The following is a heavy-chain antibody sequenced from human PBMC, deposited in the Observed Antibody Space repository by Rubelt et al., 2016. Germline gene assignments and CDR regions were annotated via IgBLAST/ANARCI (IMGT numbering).Heavy chain of an antibody. CDR1: GGSISSGGYS. J-gene: IGHJ4*02. Sequence: QLQLQESGSGLVKLSQTLSLTCAVSGGSISSGGYSWSWIRQPPGKGLEWIGYIYHSGSTYYNPSLKSRVTISVDRSKNQFSLKLSTVSAADTAVYYCARWVAYCSSTSCYTQNPYYFDYWGQGTLVTVSS. V-gene: IGHV4-30-2*01. CDR2: IYHSGST. D-gene: IGHD2-2*02. CDR3: ARWVAYCSSTSCYTQNPYYFDY.